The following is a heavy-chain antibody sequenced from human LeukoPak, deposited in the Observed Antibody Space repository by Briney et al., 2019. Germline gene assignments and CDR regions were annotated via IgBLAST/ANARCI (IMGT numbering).Heavy chain of an antibody. CDR1: GFTFSSYE. Sequence: GGSLRLSCAASGFTFSSYEMNWVRQAPGKGLEWVANIKHDGSEKYYVDSVKGRFTISRDNAKNSLYLQMNSLRAEDTAVYYCARWSSSIAVSGYDYWGQGTLVTVSS. V-gene: IGHV3-7*01. CDR2: IKHDGSEK. J-gene: IGHJ4*02. CDR3: ARWSSSIAVSGYDY. D-gene: IGHD6-13*01.